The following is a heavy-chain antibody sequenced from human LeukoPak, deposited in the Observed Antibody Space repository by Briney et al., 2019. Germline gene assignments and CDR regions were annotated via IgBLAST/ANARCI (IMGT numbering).Heavy chain of an antibody. Sequence: SETLSLTCAVSGGSISGSSYFWGWIRQPPGKGLEWIGSIYYSGNTYYNPSLKSRVTISVDTSKNQFSLKLSSVTAADTAVYYCASSAGTAMVVYWGQGTLVTVSS. J-gene: IGHJ4*02. V-gene: IGHV4-39*07. CDR3: ASSAGTAMVVY. D-gene: IGHD5-18*01. CDR1: GGSISGSSYF. CDR2: IYYSGNT.